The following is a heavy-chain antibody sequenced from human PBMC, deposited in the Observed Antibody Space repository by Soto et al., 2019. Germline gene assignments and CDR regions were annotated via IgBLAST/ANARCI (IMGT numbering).Heavy chain of an antibody. J-gene: IGHJ3*02. V-gene: IGHV4-61*01. D-gene: IGHD3-22*01. Sequence: SETLSLTCTVSGGSVSSGSYYWSWIGQPTGKGLEWIGYIYYSGSTNYNPSLKSRVTISVDTSKNQFSLKLSSVTAADTAVYYCARETYYYDSSGYLGWTPRSPAGVGAFDIWGQGTMVTVSS. CDR3: ARETYYYDSSGYLGWTPRSPAGVGAFDI. CDR2: IYYSGST. CDR1: GGSVSSGSYY.